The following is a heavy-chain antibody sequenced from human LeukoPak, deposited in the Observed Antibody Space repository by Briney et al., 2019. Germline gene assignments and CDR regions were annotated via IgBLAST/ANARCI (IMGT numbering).Heavy chain of an antibody. D-gene: IGHD2-15*01. J-gene: IGHJ4*02. V-gene: IGHV1-2*02. CDR1: GYTFTGYY. Sequence: ASVKVSCKASGYTFTGYYMHWVRQAPGQGLEWMGWINPYSGGTNYAQKFQGRVTMTRDTSISTAYIELSRLTSDDTAVYYCARPYCSSGSCHDYFDYWGQGTLVTVSS. CDR2: INPYSGGT. CDR3: ARPYCSSGSCHDYFDY.